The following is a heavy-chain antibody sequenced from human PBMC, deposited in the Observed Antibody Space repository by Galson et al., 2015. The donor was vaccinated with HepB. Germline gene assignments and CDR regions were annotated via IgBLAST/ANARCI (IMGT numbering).Heavy chain of an antibody. V-gene: IGHV3-21*01. CDR3: ARVRMVATAEHLYYYYYGMDV. D-gene: IGHD5-12*01. J-gene: IGHJ6*02. Sequence: SLRLSCAASGFTFSSYSMNWVRQAPGKGLEWVSSISSSSSYIYYADSVKGRFTISRDNAKNSLYLQMNSLRAEDTAVYYCARVRMVATAEHLYYYYYGMDVWGQGTTVTVSS. CDR1: GFTFSSYS. CDR2: ISSSSSYI.